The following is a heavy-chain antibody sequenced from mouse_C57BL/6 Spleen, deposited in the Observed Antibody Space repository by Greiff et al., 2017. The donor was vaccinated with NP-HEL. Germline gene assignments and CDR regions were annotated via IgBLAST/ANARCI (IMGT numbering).Heavy chain of an antibody. CDR1: GYAFSSSW. Sequence: QVQLQQSGPELVKPGASVKISCKASGYAFSSSWMNWVKQRPGKGLEWIGRIYPGVGDTNYNGKFKGKATLTADKSSSTAYMQLSSLTSEDSAVDFCARGSGDDYWGQGTTLTVSS. J-gene: IGHJ2*01. V-gene: IGHV1-82*01. CDR2: IYPGVGDT. CDR3: ARGSGDDY.